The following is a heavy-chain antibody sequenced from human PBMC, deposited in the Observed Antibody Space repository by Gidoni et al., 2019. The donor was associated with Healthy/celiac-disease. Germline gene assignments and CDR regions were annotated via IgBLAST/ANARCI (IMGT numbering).Heavy chain of an antibody. CDR3: ARAVSASGSYYNWFDP. CDR1: GGSFSGYY. V-gene: IGHV4-34*01. J-gene: IGHJ5*02. D-gene: IGHD1-26*01. CDR2: INHSGST. Sequence: QVHLRQWGAGRWKPPETLSLTCAVYGGSFSGYYWSWIRQPPGKGLEWIGDINHSGSTNYTPSLKRRVTISVDTSKNQFSMQLSSVTAADTALYYCARAVSASGSYYNWFDPWGQGTLVTVSS.